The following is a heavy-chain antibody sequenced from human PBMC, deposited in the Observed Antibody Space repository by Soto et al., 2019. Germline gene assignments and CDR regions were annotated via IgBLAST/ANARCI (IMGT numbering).Heavy chain of an antibody. Sequence: GGSLRLSCAASGFTFSSYWMSWVRQAPGKGLEWVANIKQDGSEKYYVDSVKGRFTISRDNAKNSLYLQMNSLRAEDTAVYYCARVARDIVVVPAAPPDYYYYMDVWGKGTTVTVSS. CDR2: IKQDGSEK. D-gene: IGHD2-2*01. CDR1: GFTFSSYW. J-gene: IGHJ6*03. V-gene: IGHV3-7*01. CDR3: ARVARDIVVVPAAPPDYYYYMDV.